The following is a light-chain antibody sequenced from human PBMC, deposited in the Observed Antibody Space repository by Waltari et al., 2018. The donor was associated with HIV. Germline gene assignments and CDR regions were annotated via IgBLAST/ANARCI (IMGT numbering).Light chain of an antibody. CDR2: DTS. CDR1: ESVGHY. CDR3: QERSNWPPLT. Sequence: EIVLTQSTATLSLSPGERATLSCRASESVGHYFAWYQQKPAHAPRHLIYDTSISATCIPARFSGSGSGTDFTLPISSLESEDFAVYYCQERSNWPPLTFGGGTKVEIK. J-gene: IGKJ4*01. V-gene: IGKV3-11*01.